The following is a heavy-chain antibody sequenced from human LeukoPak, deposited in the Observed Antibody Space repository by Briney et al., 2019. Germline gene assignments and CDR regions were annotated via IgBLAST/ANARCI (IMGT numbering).Heavy chain of an antibody. Sequence: SVKVSCKASGGTFSRYAISWVRQAPGQGLEWMGRIIPILGLANYAQKFQGRATITADKSTSTAYMELSSLRSEDTAVYYCARLDYGDYNWGQGTLVTVSS. CDR2: IIPILGLA. V-gene: IGHV1-69*04. CDR1: GGTFSRYA. CDR3: ARLDYGDYN. D-gene: IGHD4-17*01. J-gene: IGHJ4*02.